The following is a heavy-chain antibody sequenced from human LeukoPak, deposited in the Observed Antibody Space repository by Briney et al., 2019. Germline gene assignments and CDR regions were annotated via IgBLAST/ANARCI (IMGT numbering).Heavy chain of an antibody. CDR3: ARPWEITMSERSYNWFDS. V-gene: IGHV1-2*02. CDR1: GYTFTPYY. D-gene: IGHD1-26*01. CDR2: SNPNSGGT. J-gene: IGHJ5*01. Sequence: ASVKASCKASGYTFTPYYIHWVRQAPGQGLEWRGRSNPNSGGTNYAKKFQVRVTMTRDTSLSTAYMQLSRLRSDDTAVYFCARPWEITMSERSYNWFDSWGQGALVTVPS.